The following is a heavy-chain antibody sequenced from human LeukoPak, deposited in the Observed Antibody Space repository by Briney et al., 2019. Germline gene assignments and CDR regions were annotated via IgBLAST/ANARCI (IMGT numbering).Heavy chain of an antibody. CDR3: ARAVVVAAADESKSLYYFDY. CDR1: GGSFSGYY. J-gene: IGHJ4*02. Sequence: SETLSLTCAVYGGSFSGYYWSWIRQPPGKGLEWIGEINHSGSTNYNPSLKSRVTISVDTSKNQFSLKLSSVTAADTAVYYCARAVVVAAADESKSLYYFDYWGQGTLVTVSS. CDR2: INHSGST. D-gene: IGHD2-15*01. V-gene: IGHV4-34*01.